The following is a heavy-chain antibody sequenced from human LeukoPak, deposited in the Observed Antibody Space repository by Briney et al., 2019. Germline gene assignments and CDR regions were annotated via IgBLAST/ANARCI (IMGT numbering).Heavy chain of an antibody. CDR1: GGSVSSTTYY. D-gene: IGHD5-24*01. CDR3: AGRDGYTYPYLGY. V-gene: IGHV4-39*02. J-gene: IGHJ4*02. CDR2: VFYTGST. Sequence: SETLSLTCTVSGGSVSSTTYYWGWIRQSSGKGLEWIATVFYTGSTYYNPSLKSRVTISADRSMNHFSLRLNSVTAADTAVYYCAGRDGYTYPYLGYWGQGSLVTVSS.